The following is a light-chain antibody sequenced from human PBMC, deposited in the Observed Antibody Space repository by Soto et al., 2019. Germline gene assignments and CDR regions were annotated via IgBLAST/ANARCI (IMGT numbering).Light chain of an antibody. V-gene: IGKV1-5*03. CDR3: QQYNKWPRT. J-gene: IGKJ1*01. CDR1: QTISSW. CDR2: KAS. Sequence: DIRMTQSPTTLSGSVGDRVTITCRASQTISSWLAWYQQKPGKAPKLLIYKASTLKSGVPSRFSGSGSGTEFTLTISSLQSEDFAVYYCQQYNKWPRTFGQGTNV.